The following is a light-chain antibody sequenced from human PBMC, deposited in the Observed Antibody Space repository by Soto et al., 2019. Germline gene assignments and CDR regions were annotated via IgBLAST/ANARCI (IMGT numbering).Light chain of an antibody. CDR1: QSVSSY. CDR3: QQRSNWPRLT. J-gene: IGKJ4*01. CDR2: DAS. V-gene: IGKV3-11*01. Sequence: EIVLTQSPATLSLSPGERATLSCRASQSVSSYLAWYQQKPAQAPRLLIYDASNRATGIPARFSGSGSGTDFTLPISSLEPEDFAVYYCQQRSNWPRLTFGGGTKVEIK.